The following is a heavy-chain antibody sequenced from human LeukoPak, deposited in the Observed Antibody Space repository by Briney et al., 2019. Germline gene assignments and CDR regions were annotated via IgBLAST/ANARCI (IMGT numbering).Heavy chain of an antibody. CDR2: IINSGSST. D-gene: IGHD6-19*01. Sequence: AGGSLRLSCVASGFTSSTYNMNWFRQAPGKGLEWVSSIINSGSSTFYADSVKGRCTISRDNSKNTMYLELSSLRTEDAAVYFCAKAVAGYYYMDVWGKGTTVAVSS. CDR3: AKAVAGYYYMDV. J-gene: IGHJ6*03. CDR1: GFTSSTYN. V-gene: IGHV3-23*05.